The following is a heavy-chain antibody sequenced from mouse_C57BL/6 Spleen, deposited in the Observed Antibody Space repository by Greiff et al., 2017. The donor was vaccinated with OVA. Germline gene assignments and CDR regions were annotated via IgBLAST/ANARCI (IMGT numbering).Heavy chain of an antibody. CDR1: GFNIKDDY. CDR2: IDPENGDT. V-gene: IGHV14-4*01. D-gene: IGHD1-1*01. CDR3: TITRVDY. Sequence: VQLQQSGAELVRPGASVKLYCTASGFNIKDDYMHWVKQRPEQGLEWIGWIDPENGDTEYASKFQGKATITADTSSNTAYLQLSSLTSEDTAVYYCTITRVDYWGQGTTLTVSS. J-gene: IGHJ2*01.